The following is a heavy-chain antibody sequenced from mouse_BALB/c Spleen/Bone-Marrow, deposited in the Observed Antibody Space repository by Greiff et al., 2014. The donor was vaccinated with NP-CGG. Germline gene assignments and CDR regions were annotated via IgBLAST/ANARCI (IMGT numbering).Heavy chain of an antibody. CDR3: ARDHFDH. CDR1: GYTFSSYW. V-gene: IGHV1-9*01. CDR2: ILPGSVTT. J-gene: IGHJ2*01. Sequence: VQLQQSGAELMKPGASVKISCKATGYTFSSYWIEWIKQRPGHGLEWIGEILPGSVTTNYNGRFKGKATFTADTSSNTPYMQLSSLTSEDSAVYYCARDHFDHWGPGTTLTVSS.